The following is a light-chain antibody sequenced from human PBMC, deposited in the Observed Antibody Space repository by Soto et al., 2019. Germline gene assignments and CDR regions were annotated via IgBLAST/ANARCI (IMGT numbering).Light chain of an antibody. CDR1: QSNDRW. J-gene: IGKJ4*01. V-gene: IGKV1-5*01. CDR3: QQYNSYPLT. CDR2: DVA. Sequence: DIQMTQSPSTLSASVGDRVTITCRASQSNDRWLAWYQQRPGRAPKLLIYDVAYLETGVPSRFSGSGSETEFTLTISCLYSDDFAMYYCQQYNSYPLTFGGGTKVDIK.